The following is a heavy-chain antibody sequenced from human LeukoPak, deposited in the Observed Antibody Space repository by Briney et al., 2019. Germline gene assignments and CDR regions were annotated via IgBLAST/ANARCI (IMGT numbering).Heavy chain of an antibody. V-gene: IGHV1-18*01. CDR3: AREGTKYSSSWYVPVDY. D-gene: IGHD6-13*01. CDR1: GYTFTSYG. CDR2: ISAYNGNT. Sequence: ASVKVSCKASGYTFTSYGISWVRQAPGQGLKWMGWISAYNGNTNYAQKLQGRVTMTTDTSTSTAYMELRSLRSDDTAVYYCAREGTKYSSSWYVPVDYWGQGTLVTVSS. J-gene: IGHJ4*02.